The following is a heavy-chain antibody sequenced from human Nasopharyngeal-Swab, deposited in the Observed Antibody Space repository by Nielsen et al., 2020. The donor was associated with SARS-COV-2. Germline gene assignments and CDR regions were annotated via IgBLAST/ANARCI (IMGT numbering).Heavy chain of an antibody. V-gene: IGHV1-18*01. J-gene: IGHJ6*02. Sequence: ASVKVSCKASGYTFTSYGISWVRQAPGQGLEWMGWISAYNGNTNYAQKLQGRVTMTTDTSTSTAYMELRSLRSDDTAVYYCARENIVVVPAATYYYGMDVWCQGTTVTVSS. CDR2: ISAYNGNT. CDR3: ARENIVVVPAATYYYGMDV. CDR1: GYTFTSYG. D-gene: IGHD2-2*01.